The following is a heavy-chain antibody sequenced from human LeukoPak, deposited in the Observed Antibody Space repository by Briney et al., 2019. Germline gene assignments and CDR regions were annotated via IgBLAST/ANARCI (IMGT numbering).Heavy chain of an antibody. D-gene: IGHD3-22*01. Sequence: PGGSLRLSCAASGFTFSDYYMTWIRQAPGKGLEWVSYISSSSSTIYYADSVKGRFTISRDNAKNSLYLQMNSLRAEDTAVYYCASIWDYYDSSGYYETIDYWGQGTLVTVSS. CDR2: ISSSSSTI. CDR3: ASIWDYYDSSGYYETIDY. V-gene: IGHV3-11*04. J-gene: IGHJ4*02. CDR1: GFTFSDYY.